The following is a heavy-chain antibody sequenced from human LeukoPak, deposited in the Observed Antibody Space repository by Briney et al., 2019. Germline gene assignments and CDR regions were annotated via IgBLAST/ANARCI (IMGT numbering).Heavy chain of an antibody. CDR3: ARDHYSSSCFDY. V-gene: IGHV4-59*01. Sequence: SETLSLTRTVSGGSISSYYWSWIRQPPGKGLEWIGYIYYSGSTNYNPSLKSRVTISVDTSKNQFSLKLSSVTTGDTAVYYCARDHYSSSCFDYWGQGTLVTVSS. CDR2: IYYSGST. J-gene: IGHJ4*02. CDR1: GGSISSYY. D-gene: IGHD6-13*01.